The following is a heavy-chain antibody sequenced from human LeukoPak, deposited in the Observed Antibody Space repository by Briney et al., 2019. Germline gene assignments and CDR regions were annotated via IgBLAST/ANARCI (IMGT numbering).Heavy chain of an antibody. J-gene: IGHJ5*02. CDR1: GGTFSSYA. CDR3: AREMITFGGVIVIPYWFDP. CDR2: IIPIFGTA. Sequence: SVKVSCKASGGTFSSYAISWVRQASGQGREWMGGIIPIFGTANYAQKFQGRVTITADKSTSTAYMELSSLRSEDTAVYYCAREMITFGGVIVIPYWFDPWGQGTPVTVSS. D-gene: IGHD3-16*02. V-gene: IGHV1-69*06.